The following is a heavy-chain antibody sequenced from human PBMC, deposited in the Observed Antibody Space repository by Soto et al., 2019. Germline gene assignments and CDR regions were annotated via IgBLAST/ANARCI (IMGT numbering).Heavy chain of an antibody. D-gene: IGHD2-2*01. CDR1: GGTFSSYA. V-gene: IGHV1-69*13. J-gene: IGHJ6*02. CDR3: ARESAHCSSTSCYRRGYYYYYGMDV. CDR2: IIPIFGTA. Sequence: SVKVSCKASGGTFSSYAISWVRQAPGQGLEWMGGIIPIFGTANYAQKFQGRVTITADESTSTAYTELSSLRSEDTAVYYCARESAHCSSTSCYRRGYYYYYGMDVWGQGTTVTV.